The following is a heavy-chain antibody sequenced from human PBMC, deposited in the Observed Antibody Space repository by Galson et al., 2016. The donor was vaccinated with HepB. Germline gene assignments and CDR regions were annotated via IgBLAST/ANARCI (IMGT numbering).Heavy chain of an antibody. J-gene: IGHJ4*02. D-gene: IGHD3-3*01. Sequence: TLSLTCIVSGDSISSGGSHWIWIRQHPGKGLEWIGFIYYSGSTYYNPSLKSRVTISVDTPKNQFSLKLSSVTVADTAAYYCARVGHLDFWSGYYVPPFDYWGQGTLVTVSS. CDR3: ARVGHLDFWSGYYVPPFDY. CDR2: IYYSGST. V-gene: IGHV4-31*03. CDR1: GDSISSGGSH.